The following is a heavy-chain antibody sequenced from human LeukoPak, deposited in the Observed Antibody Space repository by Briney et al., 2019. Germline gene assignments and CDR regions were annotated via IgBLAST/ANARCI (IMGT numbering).Heavy chain of an antibody. CDR1: GFTVSSNY. V-gene: IGHV3-53*01. J-gene: IGHJ4*02. CDR3: AKGYYGSGSYGWFDY. Sequence: GGSLRLSCAASGFTVSSNYMSWVRQGPGKGLECVSVISNDGDTYYADSVKGRFTISRDNSKNTLFLQMNSLRAEDTAVYYCAKGYYGSGSYGWFDYWGQGTLVTVSS. D-gene: IGHD3-10*01. CDR2: ISNDGDT.